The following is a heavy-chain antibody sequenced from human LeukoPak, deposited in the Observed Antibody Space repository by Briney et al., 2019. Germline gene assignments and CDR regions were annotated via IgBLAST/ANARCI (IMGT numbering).Heavy chain of an antibody. CDR2: INQEGDQI. Sequence: GGSLRLSCAASGFTFNAYWMSWVRQAPGKGLEWVDNINQEGDQIYYVDSVKGRFTISRDNAKKSLNLQMNSLRDEDTAVYYCARVLSPGSGFPYYMDVWGQGTTVSVSS. D-gene: IGHD3-10*01. CDR1: GFTFNAYW. J-gene: IGHJ6*03. CDR3: ARVLSPGSGFPYYMDV. V-gene: IGHV3-7*01.